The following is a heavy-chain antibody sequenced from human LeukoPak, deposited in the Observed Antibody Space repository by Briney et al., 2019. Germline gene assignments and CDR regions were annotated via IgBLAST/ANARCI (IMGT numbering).Heavy chain of an antibody. J-gene: IGHJ5*02. CDR3: ARDHPPWFDP. CDR1: GGTFSSYA. CDR2: VIPIFGTA. Sequence: SVKVSCKASGGTFSSYAMSWVRQAPGQGLEWMGRVIPIFGTANYAQKFQGRVTITADKSTSTAYMELSSLRSEDTAVYYCARDHPPWFDPWGQGTLVTVSS. V-gene: IGHV1-69*06.